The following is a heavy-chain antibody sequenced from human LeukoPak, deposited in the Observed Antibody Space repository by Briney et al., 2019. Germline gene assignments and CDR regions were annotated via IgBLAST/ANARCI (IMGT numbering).Heavy chain of an antibody. CDR3: ARARGNPRYYYGMDV. Sequence: GASVTVSCKASGGTFSSYAISWVRQAPGQGLEWMGGIIPIFGTANYAQKFQGRVTITADESTSTAYMELSSLRSEDTAVYYCARARGNPRYYYGMDVWGQGTTVTVSS. V-gene: IGHV1-69*13. J-gene: IGHJ6*02. D-gene: IGHD4-23*01. CDR2: IIPIFGTA. CDR1: GGTFSSYA.